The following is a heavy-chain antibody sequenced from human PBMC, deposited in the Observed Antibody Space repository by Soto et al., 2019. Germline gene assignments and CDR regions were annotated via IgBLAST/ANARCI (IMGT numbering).Heavy chain of an antibody. Sequence: PGGSLRLSCAASGFTFSDHYMDWVRQAPGKGLEWVGRSRDKVHSHTTEYAASVKGRFTISRGDSENSLYLQVNSLKTEDTAVYYCARGVVSTGYFDYWGQGTLVTVSS. CDR2: SRDKVHSHTT. J-gene: IGHJ4*02. V-gene: IGHV3-72*01. CDR3: ARGVVSTGYFDY. CDR1: GFTFSDHY. D-gene: IGHD5-12*01.